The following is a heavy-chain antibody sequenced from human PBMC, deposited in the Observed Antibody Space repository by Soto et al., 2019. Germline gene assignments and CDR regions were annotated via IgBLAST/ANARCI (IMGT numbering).Heavy chain of an antibody. Sequence: QVQLQQWGAGLLKPSETLSLTCDVYGGSFGGYFWCWIRQPPGKGLEWMGEINHGGITNYNPSLKSPFTISVDTSKNQFSLKLSSVTAADAAVYYCARQGAVTVMFYYHGMDVWGQGNSVTVSS. D-gene: IGHD2-21*02. V-gene: IGHV4-34*02. CDR3: ARQGAVTVMFYYHGMDV. J-gene: IGHJ6*02. CDR2: INHGGIT. CDR1: GGSFGGYF.